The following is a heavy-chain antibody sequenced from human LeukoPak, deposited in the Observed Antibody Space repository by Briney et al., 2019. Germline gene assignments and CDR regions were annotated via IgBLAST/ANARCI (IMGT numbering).Heavy chain of an antibody. CDR2: IIPIFGTA. V-gene: IGHV1-69*01. Sequence: SVKVSCKASGGTFSSYTINWVRQAPGQGLEWMGGIIPIFGTANYAQNFQGRVTITADESTSTAYMELNSLRAEDTAVYYCARSSGYYYYYYMDVWGKGTTVTVSS. CDR1: GGTFSSYT. CDR3: ARSSGYYYYYYMDV. J-gene: IGHJ6*03. D-gene: IGHD3-22*01.